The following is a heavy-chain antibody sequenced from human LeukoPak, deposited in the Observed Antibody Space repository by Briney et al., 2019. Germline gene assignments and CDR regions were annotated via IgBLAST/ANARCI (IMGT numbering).Heavy chain of an antibody. CDR2: IKQDGSEK. D-gene: IGHD3-3*01. J-gene: IGHJ4*02. CDR3: AKGSLRFGVVLYFDY. Sequence: GGSLRLSCAASGFTFSSYWMTWVRQAPGKGLEWVANIKQDGSEKHYVDSVKGRFTISRDNSKNTLYLQMNSLRAEDTAVYYCAKGSLRFGVVLYFDYWGQGTLVTVSS. CDR1: GFTFSSYW. V-gene: IGHV3-7*01.